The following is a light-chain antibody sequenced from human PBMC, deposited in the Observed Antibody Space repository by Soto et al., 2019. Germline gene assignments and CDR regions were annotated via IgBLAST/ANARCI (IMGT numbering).Light chain of an antibody. CDR2: KAY. J-gene: IGKJ1*01. Sequence: DIQMTQSPSTLSASVGDRVTITCRASQSISSWLAWYQQKPGKAPKLLIYKAYSLESGVQSMFSGSGSGTEFTLTIRSLQPDDFATYYCKHYNSYSEAFGQGTKVDI. V-gene: IGKV1-5*03. CDR3: KHYNSYSEA. CDR1: QSISSW.